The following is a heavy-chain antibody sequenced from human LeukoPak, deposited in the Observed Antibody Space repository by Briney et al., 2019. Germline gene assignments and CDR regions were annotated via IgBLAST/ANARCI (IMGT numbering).Heavy chain of an antibody. CDR3: AKGGKWDVTPFDY. Sequence: GGSLRLSCVASGVTLSNYAMSWARQAPGKGLEWVSGISSSGSGGNTYYADSVKGRFTISRDNSKSTLYLQVNSLRAEDTAVYYCAKGGKWDVTPFDYWGQGTLVTVSS. J-gene: IGHJ4*02. V-gene: IGHV3-23*01. CDR2: ISSSGSGGNT. CDR1: GVTLSNYA. D-gene: IGHD1-26*01.